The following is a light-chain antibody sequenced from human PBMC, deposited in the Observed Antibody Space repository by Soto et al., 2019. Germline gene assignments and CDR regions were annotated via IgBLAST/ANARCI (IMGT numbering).Light chain of an antibody. CDR2: GAS. J-gene: IGKJ1*01. CDR3: QQSDNSPRT. CDR1: QSINSNY. V-gene: IGKV3-20*01. Sequence: ETVLTQSQGTLSLSPGERATLSCRASQSINSNYLAWYRQKPCQSPRVLIYGASSRATGIPDRFSGSGSETDFTLTISRLEHEDFAVYYCQQSDNSPRTFGQGTKLEIK.